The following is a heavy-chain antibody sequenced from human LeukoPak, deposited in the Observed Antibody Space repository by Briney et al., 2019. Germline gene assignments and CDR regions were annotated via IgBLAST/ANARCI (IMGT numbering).Heavy chain of an antibody. V-gene: IGHV1-46*01. CDR1: GYTFTSYY. J-gene: IGHJ4*02. CDR3: ARDALLRYFDWLSHPSPFDC. Sequence: ASVKVSCKASGYTFTSYYMHWVRQAPGQGLEWMGIINPSGGSTSYAQKLQGRVTMTTDTSTSTAYMELRSLRSDDTAVYYCARDALLRYFDWLSHPSPFDCWGQGTLVTVSS. D-gene: IGHD3-9*01. CDR2: INPSGGST.